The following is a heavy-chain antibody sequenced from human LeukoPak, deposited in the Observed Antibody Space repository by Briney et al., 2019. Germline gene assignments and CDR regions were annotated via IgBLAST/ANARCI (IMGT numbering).Heavy chain of an antibody. Sequence: SETLSLTCTVSGGSISSYYWSWIRQPPGKGLEWIGYIYYSGSTNYNPSLKSRVTISVDTSKNQFSLRLSSVTAADTAVYYCASSHLPESDYYDSSGYYMGAFDIWGQGTMVTVSS. CDR3: ASSHLPESDYYDSSGYYMGAFDI. J-gene: IGHJ3*02. V-gene: IGHV4-59*08. D-gene: IGHD3-22*01. CDR2: IYYSGST. CDR1: GGSISSYY.